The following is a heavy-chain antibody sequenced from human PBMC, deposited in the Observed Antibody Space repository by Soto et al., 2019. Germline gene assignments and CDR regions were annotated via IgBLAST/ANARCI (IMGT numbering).Heavy chain of an antibody. Sequence: PGGSLRLSCTASGFTFGDYAMSWFRQAPGKGLEWVGFIRSKAYGGTTEYAASVKGRFTISRDDSKSIAYLQMNSLKTEDTAVYYCTRDRITMVVVHFDYWGQGTLVTVSS. CDR3: TRDRITMVVVHFDY. V-gene: IGHV3-49*03. CDR1: GFTFGDYA. D-gene: IGHD3-22*01. J-gene: IGHJ4*02. CDR2: IRSKAYGGTT.